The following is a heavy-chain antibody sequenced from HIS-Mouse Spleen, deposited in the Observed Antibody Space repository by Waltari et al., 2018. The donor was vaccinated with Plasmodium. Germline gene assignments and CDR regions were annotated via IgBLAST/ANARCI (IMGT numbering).Heavy chain of an antibody. D-gene: IGHD1-7*01. J-gene: IGHJ4*02. CDR3: ARDRITGTSYFDY. V-gene: IGHV4-39*07. Sequence: QLQLQESGPGLVKPSETLSLTCTVSGGSISSSSYYWGWIRQPPGKGLEWIGSIYYSGSTCYNPSLKSRVTISVDTSKNQFSLKLSSVTAADTAVYYCARDRITGTSYFDYWGQGTLVTVSS. CDR1: GGSISSSSYY. CDR2: IYYSGST.